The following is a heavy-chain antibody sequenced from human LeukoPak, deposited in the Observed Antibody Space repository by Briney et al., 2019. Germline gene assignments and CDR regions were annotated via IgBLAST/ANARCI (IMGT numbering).Heavy chain of an antibody. Sequence: PSETLSLTCTVSVGSISSYYWSWLRQPPGKGLEWIGYIYYSGSTNYNPSLKSRVTIPLVTSNNQFYLKLSTVAAADTAVYYCARHSITKTRDTRNWFDPWGQGTLVTVSS. CDR3: ARHSITKTRDTRNWFDP. V-gene: IGHV4-59*08. D-gene: IGHD3-10*01. J-gene: IGHJ5*02. CDR1: VGSISSYY. CDR2: IYYSGST.